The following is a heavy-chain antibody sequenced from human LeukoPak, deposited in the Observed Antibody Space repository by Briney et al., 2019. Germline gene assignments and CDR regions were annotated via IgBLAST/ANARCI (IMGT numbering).Heavy chain of an antibody. V-gene: IGHV4-34*01. D-gene: IGHD4-23*01. CDR2: INHSGST. CDR3: ARVSPSMTTVVN. Sequence: SETLSLTCAVYGGSFSAYYWSWIRQPPGKGLEWIGEINHSGSTNYNPSLKSRVTISVDTSKNQFSLKLSSVTAADTAVYYCARVSPSMTTVVNWGQGTLVTVSS. CDR1: GGSFSAYY. J-gene: IGHJ4*02.